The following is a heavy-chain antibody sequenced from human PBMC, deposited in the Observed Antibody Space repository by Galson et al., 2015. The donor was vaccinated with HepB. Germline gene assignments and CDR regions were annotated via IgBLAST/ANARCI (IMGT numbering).Heavy chain of an antibody. V-gene: IGHV3-30*02. J-gene: IGHJ6*03. CDR1: GFTFSSYG. Sequence: SLRLSCAASGFTFSSYGMHWVRQAPGKGLEWVAFIRYDGSNKYYADSVKGRFTISRDNSKNTLYLQMNSLRAEDTAVYYCARFLRFQAVYYMDVWGKGTTVTVSS. D-gene: IGHD3-3*01. CDR3: ARFLRFQAVYYMDV. CDR2: IRYDGSNK.